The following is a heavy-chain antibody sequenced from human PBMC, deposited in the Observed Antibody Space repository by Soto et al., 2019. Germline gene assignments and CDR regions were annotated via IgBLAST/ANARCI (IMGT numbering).Heavy chain of an antibody. CDR1: GGTFSSYA. CDR2: IIPIFGTA. Sequence: SVKVSCKASGGTFSSYAISWVRQAPGQGLEWMGGIIPIFGTANYAQKFQGRVTITADESTGTAYMELSSLRSEDTAVYYCARSKRWLQLFDYWGQGTLVTVSS. CDR3: ARSKRWLQLFDY. D-gene: IGHD5-12*01. V-gene: IGHV1-69*13. J-gene: IGHJ4*02.